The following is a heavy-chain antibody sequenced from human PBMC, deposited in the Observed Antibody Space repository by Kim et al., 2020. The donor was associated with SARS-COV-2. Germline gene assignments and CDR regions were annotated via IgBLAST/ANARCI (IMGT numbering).Heavy chain of an antibody. J-gene: IGHJ3*02. V-gene: IGHV1-18*01. CDR2: ISAYNGNS. D-gene: IGHD2-15*01. CDR1: GYTFTSYG. Sequence: ASVKVSCKASGYTFTSYGISWVRQAPGQGLEWMGWISAYNGNSNYAQKLQGRVTMTTDTSTSTAYMELRSLRSDDTAVYYCARVEYSMDAFDIWGQGTMVTVSS. CDR3: ARVEYSMDAFDI.